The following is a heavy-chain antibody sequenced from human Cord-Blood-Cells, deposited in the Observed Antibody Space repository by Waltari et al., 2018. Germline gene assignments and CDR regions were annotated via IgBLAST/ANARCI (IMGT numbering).Heavy chain of an antibody. Sequence: QVQLVQSGAEVKKPGSSVQVSCKASGGTFSSYAISWVRQAPGQGLEWMGRIIPILGIANYAQKFQGRVTITADKSTSTAYMELSSLRSEDTAVYYCATAGGLRLLDWDYWGQGTLVTVSS. CDR1: GGTFSSYA. D-gene: IGHD3-3*01. CDR2: IIPILGIA. V-gene: IGHV1-69*09. J-gene: IGHJ4*02. CDR3: ATAGGLRLLDWDY.